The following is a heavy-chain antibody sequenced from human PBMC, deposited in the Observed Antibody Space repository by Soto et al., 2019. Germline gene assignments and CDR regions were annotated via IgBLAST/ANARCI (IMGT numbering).Heavy chain of an antibody. V-gene: IGHV1-18*01. CDR1: GYTFTSYV. D-gene: IGHD3-16*01. CDR3: ARDWFGIDY. CDR2: INPYNVNT. J-gene: IGHJ4*02. Sequence: QVQLVQSGAEVKKPGASVKVSCKASGYTFTSYVISWVRQATGQGLEGRGWINPYNVNTNDEQKLQGRVTMTTDTTTNTAYMEMRSLRSDDTAVYYCARDWFGIDYWGQGTLVTVSS.